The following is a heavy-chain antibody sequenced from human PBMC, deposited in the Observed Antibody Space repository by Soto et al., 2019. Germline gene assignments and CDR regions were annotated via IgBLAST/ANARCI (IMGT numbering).Heavy chain of an antibody. J-gene: IGHJ4*02. CDR2: ISSSSSYI. V-gene: IGHV3-21*01. CDR3: ARLDDSSSIPPLDY. CDR1: GFTFSSYS. D-gene: IGHD6-13*01. Sequence: PGGSLRLSGAASGFTFSSYSMNWVRQAPGKGLEWVSSISSSSSYIYYADSVKGRFTISRDNAKNSLYLQMNSLRAEDTAVYYCARLDDSSSIPPLDYWGQGTLVTVSS.